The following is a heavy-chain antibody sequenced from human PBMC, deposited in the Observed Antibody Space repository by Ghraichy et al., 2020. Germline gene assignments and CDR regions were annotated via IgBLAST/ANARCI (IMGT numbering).Heavy chain of an antibody. V-gene: IGHV4-4*02. CDR3: ARGIRRPGTHFDY. CDR2: IYHSGST. D-gene: IGHD1-1*01. CDR1: GGSISSSNW. Sequence: TLSLTCAVSGGSISSSNWWSWVRQPPGKGLEWIGEIYHSGSTNYNPSLKSRVTISVDKSKNQFSLKLSSVTAADTAVYYCARGIRRPGTHFDYWGQGTLVTVSS. J-gene: IGHJ4*02.